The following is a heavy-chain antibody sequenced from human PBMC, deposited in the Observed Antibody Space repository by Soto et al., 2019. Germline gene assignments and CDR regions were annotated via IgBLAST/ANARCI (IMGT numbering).Heavy chain of an antibody. Sequence: QVQLVESGGGVVQPGRSLRLSCAASGFTFSSYGMHWVRQAPGKGLEWVAVISYDGSNKYYADSVKGRFTISRDNSKNTLYLQMNSLRAEDTAVYYCAKDHRAYYYASSGYYTPWGQGTLVTVSS. V-gene: IGHV3-30*18. D-gene: IGHD3-22*01. J-gene: IGHJ5*02. CDR2: ISYDGSNK. CDR1: GFTFSSYG. CDR3: AKDHRAYYYASSGYYTP.